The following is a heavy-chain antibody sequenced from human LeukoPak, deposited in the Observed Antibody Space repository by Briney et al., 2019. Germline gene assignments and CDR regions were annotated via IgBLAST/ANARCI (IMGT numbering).Heavy chain of an antibody. Sequence: GASVKVSCKASGYNFLSYGISWLRQAPGKGLEWMGWISTYSEKPKYSLKVQDRVTVTTDTSTATIYMELRSLTSDDTALYYCARTSVAAHDKIGFVDYWGQGTLVTVSS. CDR2: ISTYSEKP. CDR1: GYNFLSYG. CDR3: ARTSVAAHDKIGFVDY. D-gene: IGHD3-22*01. J-gene: IGHJ4*02. V-gene: IGHV1-18*01.